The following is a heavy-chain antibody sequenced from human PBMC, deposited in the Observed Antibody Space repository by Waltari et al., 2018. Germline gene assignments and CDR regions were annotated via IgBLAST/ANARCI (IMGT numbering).Heavy chain of an antibody. CDR1: GGTFSSYA. D-gene: IGHD3-16*01. J-gene: IGHJ4*02. V-gene: IGHV1-69*08. Sequence: QVQLVQSGAEVKKPGSSVKVSCKASGGTFSSYAISWVRQAPGQGLEWMGRIIPICGTANYAQKFQGRVTITADKSTSTAYMELSSLRSEDTAVYYCISIRSYVGYFDYWGQGTLVTVSS. CDR3: ISIRSYVGYFDY. CDR2: IIPICGTA.